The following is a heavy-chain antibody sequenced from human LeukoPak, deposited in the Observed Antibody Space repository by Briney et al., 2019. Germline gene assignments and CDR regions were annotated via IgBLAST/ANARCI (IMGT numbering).Heavy chain of an antibody. CDR3: ARDLSYDSSGGFDY. CDR1: GGSISSGGYY. D-gene: IGHD3-22*01. V-gene: IGHV4-31*03. CDR2: IYYSGST. J-gene: IGHJ4*02. Sequence: PSETLSLTCTVSGGSISSGGYYWSWIRQHPGKGLEWIGYIYYSGSTYYNPSLKSRVTISVDTSKTQFSLKLSSVTVADTAVYYCARDLSYDSSGGFDYWGQGTLVTVSS.